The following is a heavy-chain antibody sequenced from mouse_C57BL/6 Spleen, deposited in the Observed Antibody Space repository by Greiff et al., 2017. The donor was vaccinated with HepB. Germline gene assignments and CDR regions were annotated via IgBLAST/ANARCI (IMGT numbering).Heavy chain of an antibody. Sequence: EVHLVESGEGLVKPGGSLKLSCAASGFTFSSYAMSWVRQTPEKRLEWVAYISSGGDYIYYADTVKGRFTISRDNARNTLYLQMSSLKSEDTAMYYCTRAYYYGSSYHFDYWGQGTTLTVSS. CDR3: TRAYYYGSSYHFDY. J-gene: IGHJ2*01. V-gene: IGHV5-9-1*02. CDR2: ISSGGDYI. D-gene: IGHD1-1*01. CDR1: GFTFSSYA.